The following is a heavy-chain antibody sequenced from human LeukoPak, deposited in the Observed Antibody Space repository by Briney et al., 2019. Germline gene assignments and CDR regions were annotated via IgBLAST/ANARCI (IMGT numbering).Heavy chain of an antibody. CDR1: GFTVRNNY. CDR3: AGRRVLDASFDY. Sequence: GGSLRLSCAASGFTVRNNYKSWVRQAPGKGLEWVSVIYSGDNTYYVESVKGRFTISRDNSKNTLFLQMNRLRAEDTAVYYCAGRRVLDASFDYWGQGTLVTVSS. D-gene: IGHD3-16*01. J-gene: IGHJ4*02. V-gene: IGHV3-66*02. CDR2: IYSGDNT.